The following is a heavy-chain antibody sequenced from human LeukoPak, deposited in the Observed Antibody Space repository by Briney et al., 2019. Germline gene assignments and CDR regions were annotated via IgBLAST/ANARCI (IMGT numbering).Heavy chain of an antibody. CDR1: GYSISSGFY. Sequence: SETLSLTCTVSGYSISSGFYWGWIRQPPGKGLEWIGSIYHSGSTYYNPSLKSRVTISVDTSKNQFSLKLSSVTAADTAVYYCARAGWGMATITPFDYWGQGTLVTVSS. J-gene: IGHJ4*02. CDR2: IYHSGST. V-gene: IGHV4-38-2*02. CDR3: ARAGWGMATITPFDY. D-gene: IGHD5-24*01.